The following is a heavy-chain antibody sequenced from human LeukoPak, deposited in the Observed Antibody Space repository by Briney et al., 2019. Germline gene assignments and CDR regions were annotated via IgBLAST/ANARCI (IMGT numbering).Heavy chain of an antibody. Sequence: PGGSLRLSCAASGFTFSGYWMSWVRQAPGRGLEWVANINQLGNEKNYVDSVNGRFTISRNNVDDSLYLEMNSLRVEDTAVYYCGRDPVVPAATFYWGQGVLVTVSS. V-gene: IGHV3-7*01. CDR3: GRDPVVPAATFY. J-gene: IGHJ4*02. CDR2: INQLGNEK. D-gene: IGHD2-2*01. CDR1: GFTFSGYW.